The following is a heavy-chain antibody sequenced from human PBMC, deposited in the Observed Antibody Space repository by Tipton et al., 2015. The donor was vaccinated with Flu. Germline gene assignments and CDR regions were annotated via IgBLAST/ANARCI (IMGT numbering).Heavy chain of an antibody. CDR1: GYSFTSYW. CDR3: ETQGSGWYQARDPFDY. V-gene: IGHV5-51*01. J-gene: IGHJ4*02. CDR2: IYPGDSDT. Sequence: QSGAEVKKPGESLKISCKGSGYSFTSYWIGWVRQMPGKGLEWVGIIYPGDSDTRYSPSSQGQVTIAADKSISTAYLQWSSLKVSDTTLLYCETQGSGWYQARDPFDYWGQGTLVTVPS. D-gene: IGHD6-13*01.